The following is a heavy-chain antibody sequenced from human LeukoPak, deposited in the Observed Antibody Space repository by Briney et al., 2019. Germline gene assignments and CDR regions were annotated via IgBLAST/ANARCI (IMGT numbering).Heavy chain of an antibody. J-gene: IGHJ4*02. V-gene: IGHV1-2*02. Sequence: GASVTVSCKASGYTFTSYGISWVRQAPGQGLEWMGWINPNSGGTNYAQKFQGRVTMTRDTSISTAYMELSRLRSDDTAVYYCARIGIAAAGLGVWGQGTLVTVSS. CDR1: GYTFTSYG. CDR2: INPNSGGT. D-gene: IGHD6-13*01. CDR3: ARIGIAAAGLGV.